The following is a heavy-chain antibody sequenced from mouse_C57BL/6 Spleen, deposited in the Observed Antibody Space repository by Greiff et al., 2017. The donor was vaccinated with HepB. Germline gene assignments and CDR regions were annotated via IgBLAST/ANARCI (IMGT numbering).Heavy chain of an antibody. Sequence: QVQLQQPGAELVKPGASVKVSCKASGYTFTSYWMHWVQQRPGKGLEWIGRIHPSDSDTNYNQKFKGKATLTVDKSSSTTYMQLTSLTSEDSAVYYCAIAYYSNYGFAYWGQGTLVTVSA. CDR2: IHPSDSDT. CDR3: AIAYYSNYGFAY. J-gene: IGHJ3*01. V-gene: IGHV1-74*01. D-gene: IGHD2-5*01. CDR1: GYTFTSYW.